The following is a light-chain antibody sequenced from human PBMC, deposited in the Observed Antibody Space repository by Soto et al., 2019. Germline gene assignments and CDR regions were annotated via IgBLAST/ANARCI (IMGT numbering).Light chain of an antibody. Sequence: EIVLTQSPATLSLSPGERATLSCRASQSVSSYLAWYQQKPGQAPRLLIYDASNRATGIPARFSGSGSGTDFALNISSLEPEDFAVYYCQQRSNWPSTFGGGNKVEIK. CDR3: QQRSNWPST. J-gene: IGKJ4*01. CDR2: DAS. V-gene: IGKV3-11*01. CDR1: QSVSSY.